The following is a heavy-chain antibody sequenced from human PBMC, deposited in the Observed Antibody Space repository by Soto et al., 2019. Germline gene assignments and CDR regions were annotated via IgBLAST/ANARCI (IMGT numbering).Heavy chain of an antibody. Sequence: SETLSLTCAVYGGSFRGYYLSGILQPPGKGLEWIGEINHSGSTNYNPSLKSRVTISVDTSKNQFSLKLSSVTAADTAVYYCARAAPSIVVVESFAYWGQGTLVTVSS. CDR2: INHSGST. CDR3: ARAAPSIVVVESFAY. CDR1: GGSFRGYY. J-gene: IGHJ4*02. D-gene: IGHD3-22*01. V-gene: IGHV4-34*01.